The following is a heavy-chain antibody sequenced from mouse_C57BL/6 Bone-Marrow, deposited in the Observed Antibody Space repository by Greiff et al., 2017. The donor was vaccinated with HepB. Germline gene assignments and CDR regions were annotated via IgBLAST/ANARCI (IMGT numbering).Heavy chain of an antibody. CDR3: ARIYYYGSSSWFAY. CDR2: ISNLAYSI. D-gene: IGHD1-1*01. CDR1: GFTFSDYG. J-gene: IGHJ3*01. V-gene: IGHV5-15*01. Sequence: VQLKESGGGLVQPGGSLKLSCAASGFTFSDYGMAWVRQAPRKGPEWVAFISNLAYSIYYADTVTGRFTISRENAKNTLYLEMSSLRSEDTAMYYCARIYYYGSSSWFAYWGQGTLVIFSA.